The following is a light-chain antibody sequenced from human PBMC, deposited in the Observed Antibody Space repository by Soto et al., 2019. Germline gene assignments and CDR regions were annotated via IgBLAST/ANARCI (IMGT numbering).Light chain of an antibody. V-gene: IGKV1-5*03. Sequence: DIQMTQSPSTLSASVGDRVTITCRASQYISSWLAWYQQKPGKAPKPLIYKASSLESGVPSRFSGSGSGTEFTLTISSLQPDDFAAYYCQQYNSQTTFGQGTKVEIK. CDR1: QYISSW. J-gene: IGKJ1*01. CDR2: KAS. CDR3: QQYNSQTT.